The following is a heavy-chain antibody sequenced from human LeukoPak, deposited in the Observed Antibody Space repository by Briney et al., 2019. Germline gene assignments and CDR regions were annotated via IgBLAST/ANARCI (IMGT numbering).Heavy chain of an antibody. D-gene: IGHD3-22*01. V-gene: IGHV3-20*04. CDR1: GFTFDDCG. Sequence: PGGSLRLSCAASGFTFDDCGMSWVRQAPGEGLEWVSGINWNGGSTGYADSVKGRFTISRDNAKNSLYLQMNSLRAEDTALYYCARVSGLGSYYDSSGYPDYWGQGTLVTVSS. J-gene: IGHJ4*02. CDR3: ARVSGLGSYYDSSGYPDY. CDR2: INWNGGST.